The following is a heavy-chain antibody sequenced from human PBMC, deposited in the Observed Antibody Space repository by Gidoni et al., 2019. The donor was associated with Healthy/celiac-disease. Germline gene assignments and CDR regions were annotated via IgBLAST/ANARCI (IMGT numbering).Heavy chain of an antibody. CDR2: ISYDGSNK. J-gene: IGHJ2*01. Sequence: QVQLVESGGGVVKPGRSLRLSCAAPGFTFSSYARHWVRQAPGKGLEWVAVISYDGSNKYYADSVKGRFTISRDNSKNTLYLQMNSLRAEDTAVYYCARVKYQLLGDWYFDLWGRGTLVTVSS. V-gene: IGHV3-30-3*01. CDR1: GFTFSSYA. D-gene: IGHD2-2*01. CDR3: ARVKYQLLGDWYFDL.